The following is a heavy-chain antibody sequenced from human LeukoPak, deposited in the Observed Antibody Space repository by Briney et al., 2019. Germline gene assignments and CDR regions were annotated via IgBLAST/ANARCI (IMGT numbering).Heavy chain of an antibody. CDR2: IIPMFGTA. Sequence: SVKVSCKASGGTFSSYAISWVRQAPGQGLEWMGGIIPMFGTANYAEKFQGRVTITADKSTRTAYMELSSLRSEDTAVYYCARSLPRYYYDSSGYYGLWGQGTLVTVSS. CDR1: GGTFSSYA. CDR3: ARSLPRYYYDSSGYYGL. J-gene: IGHJ4*02. V-gene: IGHV1-69*06. D-gene: IGHD3-22*01.